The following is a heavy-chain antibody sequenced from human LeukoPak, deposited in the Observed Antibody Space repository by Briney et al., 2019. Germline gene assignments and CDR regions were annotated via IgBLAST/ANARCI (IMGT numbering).Heavy chain of an antibody. CDR2: INWNGGST. J-gene: IGHJ4*02. D-gene: IGHD3-22*01. Sequence: GGSLRLSCAASGFTFDDYGMSWVRQAPGKGLEWVSGINWNGGSTGYADSVKGRFTISRDNSKNTLYLQMNSLRAEDTAVYYCAKRSTYYYDSSGYYPFDYWGQGTLVTVSS. CDR1: GFTFDDYG. CDR3: AKRSTYYYDSSGYYPFDY. V-gene: IGHV3-20*04.